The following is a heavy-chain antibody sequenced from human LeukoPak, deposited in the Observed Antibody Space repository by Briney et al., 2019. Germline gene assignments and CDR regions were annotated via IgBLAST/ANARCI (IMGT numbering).Heavy chain of an antibody. Sequence: GGSLRLSCAASGFTFSTYAMSWVRQAPGKGLEWVSAISKSGDRTYYADSVKGRFTISRDNSRNTVYLQINSLRDEDTATYYCVKGEGTHSFADSWGQGTLVTVSS. CDR2: ISKSGDRT. CDR1: GFTFSTYA. J-gene: IGHJ4*02. V-gene: IGHV3-23*01. CDR3: VKGEGTHSFADS. D-gene: IGHD5-18*01.